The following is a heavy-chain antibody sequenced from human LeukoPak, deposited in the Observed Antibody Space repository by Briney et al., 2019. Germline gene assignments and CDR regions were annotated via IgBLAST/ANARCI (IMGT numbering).Heavy chain of an antibody. CDR3: AKLDPAGDDC. Sequence: PGGSLRLSCAASGFTFSVYGIEWVRQAPGKGLEWVTIISHDAKNKYYADSVKGRFTISRDNSKNTLYLQMNSLRPEDTGVYFCAKLDPAGDDCWGQGTLVTVSS. CDR2: ISHDAKNK. J-gene: IGHJ4*02. V-gene: IGHV3-30*18. CDR1: GFTFSVYG. D-gene: IGHD6-19*01.